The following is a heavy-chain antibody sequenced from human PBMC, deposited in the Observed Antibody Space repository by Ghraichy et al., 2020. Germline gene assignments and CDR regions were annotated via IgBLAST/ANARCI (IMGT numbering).Heavy chain of an antibody. CDR1: GGSFSGYY. J-gene: IGHJ4*02. CDR2: INHSGST. CDR3: ARGVSDSSGYYDFDY. Sequence: SETLSLICAVYGGSFSGYYWSWIRQPPGKGLEWIGEINHSGSTNYNPSLKSRVTISVDTSKNQFSLKLSSVTAADTAVYYCARGVSDSSGYYDFDYWGQGTLVTVSS. D-gene: IGHD3-22*01. V-gene: IGHV4-34*01.